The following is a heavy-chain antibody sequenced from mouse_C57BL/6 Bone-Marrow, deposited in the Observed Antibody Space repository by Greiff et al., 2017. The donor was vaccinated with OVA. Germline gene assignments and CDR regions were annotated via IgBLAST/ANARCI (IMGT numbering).Heavy chain of an antibody. CDR3: SRAGTYGLRFPH. CDR1: GYTFTDHT. V-gene: IGHV1-78*01. J-gene: IGHJ2*01. D-gene: IGHD5-1*01. Sequence: VQLQESDAELVKPGASVKISCKVSGYTFTDHTIHWMKQRPEQGLEWIGYIYPRDGSTKYNEKFKGKATLTADKYSSTAYMQLNSLTSEDSSVYFCSRAGTYGLRFPHCGQGTTLTVSS. CDR2: IYPRDGST.